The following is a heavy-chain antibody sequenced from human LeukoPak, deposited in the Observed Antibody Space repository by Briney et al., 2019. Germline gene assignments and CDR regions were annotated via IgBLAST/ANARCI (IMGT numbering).Heavy chain of an antibody. D-gene: IGHD2-15*01. J-gene: IGHJ4*02. CDR3: ARAPPMYCSGGSCYSDGVDY. CDR2: IYYSGST. V-gene: IGHV4-61*01. CDR1: GGSVSSGSYY. Sequence: PSETLSLTCTVSGGSVSSGSYYWSWIRQPPGKGLEWIGYIYYSGSTNYNPSLKSRVTISVDTSKNQFSLKLSSVTAADTAVYYCARAPPMYCSGGSCYSDGVDYWGQGTLVTVSS.